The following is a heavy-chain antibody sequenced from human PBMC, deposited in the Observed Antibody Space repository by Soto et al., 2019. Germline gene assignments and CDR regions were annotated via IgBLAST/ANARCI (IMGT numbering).Heavy chain of an antibody. CDR3: ARAGGLGAVAVDY. Sequence: QLQLQESGSGLVKPSQTLSLTCAVSGGSISSGGYSWSWIRQPPGKGLEWIGYIYHSGSTHSNPSLKSRVTTSVDRSKNQFSLKLSSVTAADTAVYYCARAGGLGAVAVDYWGQGTLVTVSS. V-gene: IGHV4-30-2*01. CDR1: GGSISSGGYS. D-gene: IGHD6-19*01. CDR2: IYHSGST. J-gene: IGHJ4*02.